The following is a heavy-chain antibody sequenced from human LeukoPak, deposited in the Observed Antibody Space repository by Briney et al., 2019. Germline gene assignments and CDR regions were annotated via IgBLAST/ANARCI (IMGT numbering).Heavy chain of an antibody. J-gene: IGHJ6*02. CDR3: GRHVSNGWDYHYGLDV. CDR2: AYYTGEI. D-gene: IGHD6-19*01. Sequence: SEALSLTCTVSGGSVASSGCYWGWIRQPPGKGLEWVGSAYYTGEIYSTPTLKSRLTISVDTSKNQFALTLTSVTAADTAVYYCGRHVSNGWDYHYGLDVWGQGTTVTVS. CDR1: GGSVASSGCY. V-gene: IGHV4-39*01.